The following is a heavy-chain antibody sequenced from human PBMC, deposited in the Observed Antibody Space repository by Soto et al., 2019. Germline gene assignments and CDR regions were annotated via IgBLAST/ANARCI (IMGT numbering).Heavy chain of an antibody. CDR2: IYYSGST. D-gene: IGHD3-3*02. V-gene: IGHV4-34*01. CDR3: AAFLTYYGMDV. CDR1: GGSFSGYY. J-gene: IGHJ6*02. Sequence: SETLSLTCAGYGGSFSGYYWSWIRQPPGKGLEWIGSIYYSGSTYYNPSLKSRVTISVDTSKNQFSLKLSSVTAADTAVYYCAAFLTYYGMDVWGQGTTVPVSS.